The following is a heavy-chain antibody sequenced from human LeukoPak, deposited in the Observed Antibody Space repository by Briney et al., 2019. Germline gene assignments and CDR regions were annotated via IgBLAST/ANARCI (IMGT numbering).Heavy chain of an antibody. D-gene: IGHD3-10*01. CDR1: GFTFSDYY. CDR3: ARDRGTMVRGVYQFDY. CDR2: ISSSGSTI. Sequence: GGSLRLSCAASGFTFSDYYMSWIRQAPGKGLEWVSYISSSGSTIYYADSVKGRFTISRDNAKNSLYLQMNSLRAEDTAVYYCARDRGTMVRGVYQFDYWGQGTLVTVSS. J-gene: IGHJ4*02. V-gene: IGHV3-11*01.